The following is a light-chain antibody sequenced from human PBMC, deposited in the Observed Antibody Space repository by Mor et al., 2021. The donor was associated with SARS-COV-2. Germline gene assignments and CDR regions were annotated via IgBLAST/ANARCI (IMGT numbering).Light chain of an antibody. CDR3: QQSYSTLPLT. CDR2: GAS. V-gene: IGKV1-39*01. J-gene: IGKJ4*01. Sequence: RASQSIRSSLNWYQQKKGRAPRLVIYGASSLQSGVPSRFSGSGSGTDFTLTISSLQPEDFATYYCQQSYSTLPLTFGGGT. CDR1: QSIRSS.